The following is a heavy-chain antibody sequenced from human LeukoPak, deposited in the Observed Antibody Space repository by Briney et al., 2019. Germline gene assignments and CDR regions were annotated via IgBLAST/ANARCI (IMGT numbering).Heavy chain of an antibody. Sequence: PGGSLRLSCAASGFTFSSYEMNWVRHAPRKGLAWVSAISGSGGSTHYADSVKGRFTISRDNSKNTLYLQMSSLRAEDTPVYYCAKEGKTRNWNYYQAKAVDWGQGTLVTVSS. CDR3: AKEGKTRNWNYYQAKAVD. V-gene: IGHV3-23*01. CDR2: ISGSGGST. CDR1: GFTFSSYE. D-gene: IGHD1-7*01. J-gene: IGHJ4*02.